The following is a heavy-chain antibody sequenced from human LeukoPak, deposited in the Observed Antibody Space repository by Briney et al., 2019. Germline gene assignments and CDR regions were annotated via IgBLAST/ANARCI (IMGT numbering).Heavy chain of an antibody. Sequence: GGSLRLSCAASGFTFSAHWMPWVRQAPGKGLVWVSAISGSGGSTYYADSVKGRFTISRDNSKNTLYLQMNSLRAEDTAVYYCAKDRSYSSSWDRNWFDPWGQGTLVTVSS. CDR3: AKDRSYSSSWDRNWFDP. CDR1: GFTFSAHW. D-gene: IGHD6-13*01. J-gene: IGHJ5*02. V-gene: IGHV3-23*01. CDR2: ISGSGGST.